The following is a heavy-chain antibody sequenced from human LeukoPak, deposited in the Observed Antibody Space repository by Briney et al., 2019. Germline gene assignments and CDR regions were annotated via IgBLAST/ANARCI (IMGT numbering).Heavy chain of an antibody. CDR3: ARSDVPDSSWLLPPLGYYYGMDV. Sequence: SETLSLTCAVSGGSISSSNWWSWVRQPPGKGLEWIGEIYHSGSTNYNPSLKSRVTISVDTSKNQFSLKLSSVTAADTAVYYCARSDVPDSSWLLPPLGYYYGMDVWGQGTTVTVSS. CDR2: IYHSGST. CDR1: GGSISSSNW. V-gene: IGHV4-4*02. J-gene: IGHJ6*02. D-gene: IGHD6-13*01.